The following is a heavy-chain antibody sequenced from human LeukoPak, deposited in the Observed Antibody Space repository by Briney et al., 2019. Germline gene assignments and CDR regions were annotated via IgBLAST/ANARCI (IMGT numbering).Heavy chain of an antibody. Sequence: SETLSLTCTVSGGSISSSSYYWGWLRQPPGTGLEWLGSIYYSRSTYHHPSLKRRVTISVNTSKNQLSLKLSSVTAADTAVYYCARHSHSSGWYLYAFDIWGQGTMVSVSS. J-gene: IGHJ3*02. CDR3: ARHSHSSGWYLYAFDI. CDR1: GGSISSSSYY. D-gene: IGHD6-19*01. CDR2: IYYSRST. V-gene: IGHV4-39*01.